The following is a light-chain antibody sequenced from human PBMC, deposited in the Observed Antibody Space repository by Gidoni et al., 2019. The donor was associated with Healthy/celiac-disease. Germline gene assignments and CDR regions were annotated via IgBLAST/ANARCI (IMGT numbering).Light chain of an antibody. Sequence: EIVLTQSPGTLSLSPGERATRSCRASQSVSSSSLAWYQQKPGQAPRLLIYGASSRATGIPDRFSGSGSGTDFTLTISSLEPEDFAVYYCQQYGSSPRTFGQGTKLEIK. CDR1: QSVSSSS. V-gene: IGKV3-20*01. CDR2: GAS. J-gene: IGKJ2*01. CDR3: QQYGSSPRT.